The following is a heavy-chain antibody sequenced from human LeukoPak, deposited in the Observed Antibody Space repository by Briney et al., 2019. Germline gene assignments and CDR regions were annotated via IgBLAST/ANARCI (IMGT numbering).Heavy chain of an antibody. CDR2: IRYDGSNK. CDR3: AKDGSGPYYYYYYMDV. D-gene: IGHD3-10*01. CDR1: GFTFSSYG. J-gene: IGHJ6*03. Sequence: GGSLRLSCAASGFTFSSYGMHWARQAPGKVLEWVAFIRYDGSNKYYADSVKGRFTISRDNSKNTLYLQMNSLRAEDTAVYYCAKDGSGPYYYYYYMDVWGKGTTVTISS. V-gene: IGHV3-30*02.